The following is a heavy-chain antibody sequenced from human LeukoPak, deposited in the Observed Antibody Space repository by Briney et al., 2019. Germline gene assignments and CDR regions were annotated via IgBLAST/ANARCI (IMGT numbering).Heavy chain of an antibody. Sequence: EASVKVSCKTSGGTFTSYAITWVRQAPGLGLEWMGKIIPISGTTNYAQKFQGRVTFTADESTSTAYMELSSLRSEDTALYYCARKLRLGGNWFDPWGQGTLVTVSS. V-gene: IGHV1-69*15. CDR2: IIPISGTT. J-gene: IGHJ5*02. D-gene: IGHD1-26*01. CDR3: ARKLRLGGNWFDP. CDR1: GGTFTSYA.